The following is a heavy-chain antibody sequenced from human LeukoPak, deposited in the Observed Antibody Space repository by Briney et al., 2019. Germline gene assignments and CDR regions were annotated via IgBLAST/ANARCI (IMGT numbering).Heavy chain of an antibody. CDR3: ARDGGYCSGGSCYSNYYYGMDV. CDR2: ISSSSSYI. D-gene: IGHD2-15*01. CDR1: GFTFSSYS. Sequence: PGRSLRLSCAASGFTFSSYSMNWVRQAPGKGLEWVSSISSSSSYIYYADSVKGRFTISRDNAKNSLYLQMNSLRAEDTAVYYCARDGGYCSGGSCYSNYYYGMDVWGQGTTVTVSS. J-gene: IGHJ6*02. V-gene: IGHV3-21*01.